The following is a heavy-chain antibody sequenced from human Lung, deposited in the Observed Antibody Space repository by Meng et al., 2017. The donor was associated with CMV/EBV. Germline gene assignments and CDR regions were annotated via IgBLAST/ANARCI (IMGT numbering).Heavy chain of an antibody. D-gene: IGHD5-24*01. Sequence: GGSLRLXCKASGYRFTNYWIGWVRQMHGKGLEWMGIIYPGDSDTRYSPSFQGQVTISADKSITTAYLQWSSLEASDTAMYYCAKLNGQMAAHYWGQGTLVTVSS. J-gene: IGHJ4*02. CDR2: IYPGDSDT. CDR3: AKLNGQMAAHY. V-gene: IGHV5-51*01. CDR1: GYRFTNYW.